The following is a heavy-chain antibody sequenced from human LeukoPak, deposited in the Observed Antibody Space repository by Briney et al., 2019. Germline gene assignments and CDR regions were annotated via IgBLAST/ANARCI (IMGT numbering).Heavy chain of an antibody. CDR1: GDSVSSNSAA. CDR2: TYYRSKWYS. Sequence: SQTLSLTCAISGDSVSSNSAAWNWIRQSPSRGLEWLGRTYYRSKWYSDYAVSVKSRITINADTSKNQFSLHLNSVTPEDTAVYYCARRLTQYDCFDPWGQGILVTVSS. V-gene: IGHV6-1*01. D-gene: IGHD2-2*01. J-gene: IGHJ5*02. CDR3: ARRLTQYDCFDP.